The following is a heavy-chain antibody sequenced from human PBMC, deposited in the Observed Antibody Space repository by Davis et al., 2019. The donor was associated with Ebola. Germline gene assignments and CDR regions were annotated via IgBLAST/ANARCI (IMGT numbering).Heavy chain of an antibody. V-gene: IGHV3-7*03. Sequence: GESLKISCAASGFTFSSYAMSWVRQAPGKGLEWVANIKQDGSEKYYVDSVKGRFTISRDNAKNSLYLQMNSLRAEDTAVYYCARPSPPPYCGGDCYPWYFDLWGRGTLVTVSS. CDR1: GFTFSSYA. CDR2: IKQDGSEK. CDR3: ARPSPPPYCGGDCYPWYFDL. J-gene: IGHJ2*01. D-gene: IGHD2-21*02.